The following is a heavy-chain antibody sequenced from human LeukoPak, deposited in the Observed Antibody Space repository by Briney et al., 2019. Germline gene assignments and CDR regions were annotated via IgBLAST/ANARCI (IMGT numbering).Heavy chain of an antibody. CDR3: AREEDTRGYYYEVCDY. J-gene: IGHJ4*02. CDR2: ISSSGSIT. Sequence: PGRSLRLSCAASGFTFSSYEMNWVRQAPGKGLEWVSYISSSGSITYYADFVKGRFTISRDNAQNSLYLQMNSLRAEDTAVYYCAREEDTRGYYYEVCDYWGQGALVTVSS. V-gene: IGHV3-48*03. CDR1: GFTFSSYE. D-gene: IGHD3-22*01.